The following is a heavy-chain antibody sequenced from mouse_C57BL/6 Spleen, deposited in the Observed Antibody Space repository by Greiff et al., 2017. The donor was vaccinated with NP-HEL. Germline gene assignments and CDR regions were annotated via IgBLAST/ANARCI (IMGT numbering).Heavy chain of an antibody. CDR3: TRPVIYYYGSSWYFDV. Sequence: VQLKESGGGLVQPGGSMKLSCAASGFTFSDAWMDWVRQSPEKGLEWVAEIRNKANNHATYYAESVKGRFTISRDDSKSSVYLQMNSLRAEDTGIYYCTRPVIYYYGSSWYFDVWGTGTTVTVSS. CDR1: GFTFSDAW. V-gene: IGHV6-6*01. J-gene: IGHJ1*03. CDR2: IRNKANNHAT. D-gene: IGHD1-1*01.